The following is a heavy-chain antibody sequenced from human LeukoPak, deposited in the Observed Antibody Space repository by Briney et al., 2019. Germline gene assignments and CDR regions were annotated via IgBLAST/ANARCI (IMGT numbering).Heavy chain of an antibody. CDR2: INHSGGT. V-gene: IGHV4-34*01. CDR1: GGSFSGYY. CDR3: ARRRYYGSKMYRHLDL. Sequence: SETLSLTCAVYGGSFSGYYWSWIRQPPGKGLEWIGEINHSGGTNYNPSLKSRVTISLDTSKNQFSLKVSSVTAADTAVYYCARRRYYGSKMYRHLDLWGRGTLVTVSS. D-gene: IGHD3-10*01. J-gene: IGHJ2*01.